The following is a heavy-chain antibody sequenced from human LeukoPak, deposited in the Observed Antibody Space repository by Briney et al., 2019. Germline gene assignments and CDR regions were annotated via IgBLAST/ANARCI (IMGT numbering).Heavy chain of an antibody. D-gene: IGHD3-22*01. J-gene: IGHJ3*02. V-gene: IGHV4-61*02. CDR3: ARAPYYYDSSGYVDAFDI. CDR2: IYTSGST. Sequence: SETLSLTCTVSGGSISSGSYYWSWIRQPAGKGLEWIGRIYTSGSTNYNPSLKSRVTISVDTSKNQFSLKLSSVTAADTAVYYCARAPYYYDSSGYVDAFDIWGQGTMVTVSS. CDR1: GGSISSGSYY.